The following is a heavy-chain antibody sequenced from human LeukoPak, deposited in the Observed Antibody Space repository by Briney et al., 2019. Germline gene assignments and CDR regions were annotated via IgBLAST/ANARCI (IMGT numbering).Heavy chain of an antibody. CDR1: GFTFSSYE. CDR3: ARASYYYDSSGDDY. CDR2: ISSSGSTI. J-gene: IGHJ4*02. V-gene: IGHV3-48*03. Sequence: GGSLRLSCAASGFTFSSYEMNWVRQAPGEGLEWVSYISSSGSTIYYADSVKGRFTISRDNAKNSLYLQMNSLRAEDTAVYYCARASYYYDSSGDDYWGQGTLVTVSS. D-gene: IGHD3-22*01.